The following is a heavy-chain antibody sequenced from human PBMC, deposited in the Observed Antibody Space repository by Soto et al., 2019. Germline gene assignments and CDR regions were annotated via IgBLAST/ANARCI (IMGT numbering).Heavy chain of an antibody. J-gene: IGHJ4*02. CDR2: IYYSGST. Sequence: PSETLSLTCTVSGDSISSGDYYWSWIRQPPGKGLEWIGYIYYSGSTYYNPSLKSRVTISVDTSKNQFSLKLSSVTAADTAVYYCARGVDFWSGYYIYWGQGTLVTVSS. D-gene: IGHD3-3*01. CDR1: GDSISSGDYY. V-gene: IGHV4-30-4*01. CDR3: ARGVDFWSGYYIY.